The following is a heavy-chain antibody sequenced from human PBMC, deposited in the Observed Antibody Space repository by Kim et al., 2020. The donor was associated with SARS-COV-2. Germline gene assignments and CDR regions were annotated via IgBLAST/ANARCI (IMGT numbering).Heavy chain of an antibody. V-gene: IGHV3-33*01. Sequence: GGSLRLSCAASGFTFTTYTVHWVRQAPGKGPEWVAVIWFDESDKYYADSVKGRFTISRDNSKNTLYLQMNSLRAEDTDVYYCARTGYYGYLRNAFDIWGQGTMVTVSS. CDR1: GFTFTTYT. J-gene: IGHJ3*02. CDR2: IWFDESDK. CDR3: ARTGYYGYLRNAFDI. D-gene: IGHD3-16*01.